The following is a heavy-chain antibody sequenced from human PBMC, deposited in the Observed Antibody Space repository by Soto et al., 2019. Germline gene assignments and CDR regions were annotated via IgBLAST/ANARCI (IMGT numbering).Heavy chain of an antibody. V-gene: IGHV4-31*03. Sequence: SETLSLTCTVSGGSISSGGYYWSWIRQHPGKGLEWIGYIYYSGSTYYNPSLKSRVTISVDTSKNQFSLKLSSVTAADTAVYYCARGLSAYYDFWSGYSVGMDVWGKGTTVTVSS. CDR2: IYYSGST. D-gene: IGHD3-3*01. CDR3: ARGLSAYYDFWSGYSVGMDV. CDR1: GGSISSGGYY. J-gene: IGHJ6*03.